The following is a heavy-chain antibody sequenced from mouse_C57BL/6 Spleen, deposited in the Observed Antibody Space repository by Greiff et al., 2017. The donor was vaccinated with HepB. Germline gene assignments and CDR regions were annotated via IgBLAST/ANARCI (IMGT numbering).Heavy chain of an antibody. D-gene: IGHD1-1*01. V-gene: IGHV1-55*01. CDR2: IYPGSGST. J-gene: IGHJ1*03. CDR1: GYTFTSYW. Sequence: QVQLKESGAELVKPGASVKMSCKASGYTFTSYWITWVKQRPGQGLEWIGDIYPGSGSTNYNEKFKSKATLTVDTSSSTAYMQLSSLTSEDSAVYYCAHYYGSPWYFDVWGTGTTVTVSS. CDR3: AHYYGSPWYFDV.